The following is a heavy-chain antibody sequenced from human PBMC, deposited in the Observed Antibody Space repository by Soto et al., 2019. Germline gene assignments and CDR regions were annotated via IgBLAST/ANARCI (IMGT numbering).Heavy chain of an antibody. CDR2: TYYRSKWYN. J-gene: IGHJ6*02. Sequence: SQPLSLTCAISGESVSSNSAAWNWIRQSPSRVLEWLGRTYYRSKWYNDYAVSVKSQITINPDTSKYQFSLQLNSVTPEDTAVYYCARDFRSYIQTSSSHYYYGMDVWGQGTTVTVSS. V-gene: IGHV6-1*01. CDR1: GESVSSNSAA. CDR3: ARDFRSYIQTSSSHYYYGMDV. D-gene: IGHD6-6*01.